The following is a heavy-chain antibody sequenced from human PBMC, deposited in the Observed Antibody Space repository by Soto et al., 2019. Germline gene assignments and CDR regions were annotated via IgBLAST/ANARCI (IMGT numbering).Heavy chain of an antibody. CDR1: GGSTSSYY. CDR2: IYYSGST. Sequence: SETLSLTCTVSGGSTSSYYWSWIRQPPGKGLEWIGYIYYSGSTNYNPSLKSRVTISVDTSKNQFSLKLSSVTAADTAVYYCARTLAAAGTFLIYYYGMDVWGQGTTVTVSS. D-gene: IGHD6-13*01. J-gene: IGHJ6*02. CDR3: ARTLAAAGTFLIYYYGMDV. V-gene: IGHV4-59*01.